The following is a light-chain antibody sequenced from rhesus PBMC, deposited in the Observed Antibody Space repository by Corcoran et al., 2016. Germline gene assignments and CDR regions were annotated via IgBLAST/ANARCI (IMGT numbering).Light chain of an antibody. Sequence: DIQMTQSPSSLSASVGDTVTITCRASQSISSWLAWYQQKPGKAPKLLINKASTLQRGVPSRFTGSGSGTDFTLTISSLQSEDFATYYCQQYSSSPWTLGQGTKVEIK. J-gene: IGKJ1*01. V-gene: IGKV1-22*01. CDR2: KAS. CDR3: QQYSSSPWT. CDR1: QSISSW.